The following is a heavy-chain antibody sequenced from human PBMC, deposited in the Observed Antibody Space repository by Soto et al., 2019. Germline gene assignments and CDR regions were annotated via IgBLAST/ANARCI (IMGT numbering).Heavy chain of an antibody. CDR2: INAGNGNT. V-gene: IGHV1-3*01. J-gene: IGHJ4*02. CDR3: ASLEYSGYDFDY. Sequence: ASVKVSCKASGYTFTSYAIHWVRQAPGQRLEWMGWINAGNGNTKYSQKFQGRVTITRDTSASTAYMELSSLRSEDTAVYYCASLEYSGYDFDYWGQGTLVTVSS. CDR1: GYTFTSYA. D-gene: IGHD5-12*01.